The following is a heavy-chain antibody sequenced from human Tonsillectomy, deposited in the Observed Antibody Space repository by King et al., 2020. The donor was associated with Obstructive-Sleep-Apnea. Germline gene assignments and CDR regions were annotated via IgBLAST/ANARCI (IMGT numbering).Heavy chain of an antibody. V-gene: IGHV1-2*04. J-gene: IGHJ4*02. D-gene: IGHD5-18*01. Sequence: VQLVESGAEVKKPGASVKVSCKASGYTFTGYYMHWVRQAPGQGLEWMGWINPNSGGTNYAQKFQGWVTMTRDTSLSTDYMELSRLRSDETAVYYCAREGHVNTAMAFFDYWGQGTLVTVSS. CDR2: INPNSGGT. CDR3: AREGHVNTAMAFFDY. CDR1: GYTFTGYY.